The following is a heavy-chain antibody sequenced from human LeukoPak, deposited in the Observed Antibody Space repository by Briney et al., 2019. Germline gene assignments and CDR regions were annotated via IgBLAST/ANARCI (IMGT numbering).Heavy chain of an antibody. J-gene: IGHJ4*02. CDR1: GGSFSGYY. CDR2: INHSGST. V-gene: IGHV4-34*01. CDR3: ARRYSNSYFDY. D-gene: IGHD4-11*01. Sequence: PSETLSLTCAVYGGSFSGYYWSWIRQPPGKGLEWIGEINHSGSTNYNPSLKSRVTISVDTSKNQLSLKLNSVTAADTAVYYCARRYSNSYFDYWGQGTLVTVSS.